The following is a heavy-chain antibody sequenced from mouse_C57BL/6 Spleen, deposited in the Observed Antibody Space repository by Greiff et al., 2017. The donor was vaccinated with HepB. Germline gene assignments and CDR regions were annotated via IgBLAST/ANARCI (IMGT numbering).Heavy chain of an antibody. CDR1: GFSLRTFGMG. D-gene: IGHD1-1*01. CDR2: IWWDDDK. J-gene: IGHJ2*01. V-gene: IGHV8-8*01. CDR3: ARIAILYYYGSSWTFDY. Sequence: QVTLKVSGPGILQPSQTLSLTCSFSGFSLRTFGMGVGWIRQPSGKGLEWLAHIWWDDDKYYNPALKSRLTISKDTSKNQGFLKIANVYTADTATYYCARIAILYYYGSSWTFDYWGQGTTLTVSS.